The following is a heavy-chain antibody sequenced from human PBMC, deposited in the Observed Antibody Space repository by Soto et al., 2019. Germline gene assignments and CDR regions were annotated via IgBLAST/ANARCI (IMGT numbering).Heavy chain of an antibody. J-gene: IGHJ3*02. D-gene: IGHD4-17*01. Sequence: GGSLRLSCAASGFTFSDYYMSWIRQAPGKGLEWVSYISSSSSYTNYADSVKGRFTISRDNAKNSLYLQMNSLRAEDTAVYYCARRMTTVTLHDAFDIWGQGTMVTVSS. CDR3: ARRMTTVTLHDAFDI. CDR1: GFTFSDYY. CDR2: ISSSSSYT. V-gene: IGHV3-11*06.